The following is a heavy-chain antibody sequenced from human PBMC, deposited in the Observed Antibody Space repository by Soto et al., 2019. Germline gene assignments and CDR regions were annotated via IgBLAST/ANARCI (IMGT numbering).Heavy chain of an antibody. CDR3: AREGTSVPYYYYYYYMDV. D-gene: IGHD1-1*01. CDR2: IYSGGST. J-gene: IGHJ6*03. CDR1: GFTVSSNY. Sequence: GGSLRLSCAASGFTVSSNYMSWVRQAPGKGLEWVSVIYSGGSTYYADSVKGRFTISRDNSKNTLYLQMNSLRAEDTAVYYCAREGTSVPYYYYYYYMDVWGKGTTVTVSS. V-gene: IGHV3-66*01.